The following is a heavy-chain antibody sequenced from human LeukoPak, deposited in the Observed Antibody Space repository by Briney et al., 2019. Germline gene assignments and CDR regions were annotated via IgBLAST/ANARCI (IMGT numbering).Heavy chain of an antibody. CDR2: ISSSGSTR. Sequence: GGSLRLSCAASGFTFSSYEMNWVRQAPGKGLEWVSYISSSGSTRYYADSVKGRFTISRDNSKNTLYLQMNSLRAEDTAVYYCAKDRSGGTSMDVWGKGTTVTISS. J-gene: IGHJ6*03. CDR1: GFTFSSYE. V-gene: IGHV3-48*03. D-gene: IGHD1-1*01. CDR3: AKDRSGGTSMDV.